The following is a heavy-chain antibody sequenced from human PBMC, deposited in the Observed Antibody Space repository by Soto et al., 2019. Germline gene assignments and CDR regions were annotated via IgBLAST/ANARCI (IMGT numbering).Heavy chain of an antibody. CDR3: ARGRRITMTLGMDV. Sequence: PGGSLRLSCAASGFTFSSYSMNWVRQAPGKGLGWVSSISSSSSYIYYADSVKGRFTISRDNAKNSLYLQMNSLRAEDTAVYYCARGRRITMTLGMDVWGQGTTVTVSS. J-gene: IGHJ6*02. CDR2: ISSSSSYI. V-gene: IGHV3-21*01. CDR1: GFTFSSYS. D-gene: IGHD3-3*01.